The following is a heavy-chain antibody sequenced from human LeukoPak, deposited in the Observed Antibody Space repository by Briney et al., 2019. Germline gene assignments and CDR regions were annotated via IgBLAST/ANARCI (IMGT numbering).Heavy chain of an antibody. CDR1: GVSISSYY. J-gene: IGHJ5*02. CDR3: ARTFRGVIENWFDP. V-gene: IGHV4-59*01. Sequence: SETLSLTCTVSGVSISSYYWSWIRQPPGKGLEWMGYIYYSGSTNYNPSLKSRVTISVDTSKNQFSLKLSSVTAADTAVYYCARTFRGVIENWFDPWGQGTLVTVSS. D-gene: IGHD3-16*02. CDR2: IYYSGST.